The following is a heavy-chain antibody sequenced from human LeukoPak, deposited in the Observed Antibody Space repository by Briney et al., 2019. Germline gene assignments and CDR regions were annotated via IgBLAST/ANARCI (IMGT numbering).Heavy chain of an antibody. CDR1: GFTFSNYA. J-gene: IGHJ4*02. CDR2: ISYDGHYK. CDR3: ARDHAADIVATGEDY. V-gene: IGHV3-30-3*01. D-gene: IGHD5-12*01. Sequence: GRSLRLSCAASGFTFSNYAMDWVRQAPGKGLEWVAVISYDGHYKYYADSVKGRFTISRDNSRNTLYLQMNSLRGEDTAVYYCARDHAADIVATGEDYWGQGTLVTVSS.